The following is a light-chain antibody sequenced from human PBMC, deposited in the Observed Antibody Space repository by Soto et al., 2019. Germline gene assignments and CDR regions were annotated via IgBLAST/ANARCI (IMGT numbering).Light chain of an antibody. CDR3: AAWDDSLNGVV. V-gene: IGLV1-44*01. J-gene: IGLJ2*01. CDR2: GDN. CDR1: NSNIGSNI. Sequence: QSALTQPPSASGTPGQRVTISCSGSNSNIGSNIVNWYQQLPGTAPKLLIYGDNQRPSGVPDRFSGSKSGTSASLAISGLQSEDEADYYCAAWDDSLNGVVFGGGTKLTVL.